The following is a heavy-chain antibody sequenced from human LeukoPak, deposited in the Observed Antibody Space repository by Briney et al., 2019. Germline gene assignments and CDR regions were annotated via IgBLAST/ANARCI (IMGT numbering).Heavy chain of an antibody. D-gene: IGHD7-27*01. CDR1: GGSFSGYY. CDR3: ARGRILGISFDY. Sequence: PSETLSLTCAVYGGSFSGYYWSWIRQPPGKGLEWIGEINHSGSTNYNPSPKSRVTISVDTSKNQFSLKLSSVIAADTAVYYCARGRILGISFDYWGQGTLVTVSS. CDR2: INHSGST. J-gene: IGHJ4*02. V-gene: IGHV4-34*01.